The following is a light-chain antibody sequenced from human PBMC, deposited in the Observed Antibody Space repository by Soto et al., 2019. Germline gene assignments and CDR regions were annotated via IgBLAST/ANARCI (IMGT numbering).Light chain of an antibody. V-gene: IGLV2-8*01. Sequence: QSALTQPPSASGSPGQSVTISCTGTSSDIGRYNYVSWYQHHPGKAPKLMIHEANKRPSGVPDRFSGSKSGNTASLTVSGLQAEDEADYYCCSYAGSNSLVFGGGTKVTVL. CDR3: CSYAGSNSLV. J-gene: IGLJ2*01. CDR1: SSDIGRYNY. CDR2: EAN.